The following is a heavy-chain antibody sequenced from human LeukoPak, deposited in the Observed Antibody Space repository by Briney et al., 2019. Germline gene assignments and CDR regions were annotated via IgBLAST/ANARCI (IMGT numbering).Heavy chain of an antibody. Sequence: TGGSLRLSCAASGFTFSSYAMSWVRQAPGKGLEWVSVISGSGGSTYYADSVKGRFTISRDNSKNTLYLQMNSLRAEDTAVYYCAKDPGIAVAGTNWFDDYWGQGTLVTVSS. V-gene: IGHV3-23*01. J-gene: IGHJ4*02. CDR3: AKDPGIAVAGTNWFDDY. D-gene: IGHD6-19*01. CDR1: GFTFSSYA. CDR2: ISGSGGST.